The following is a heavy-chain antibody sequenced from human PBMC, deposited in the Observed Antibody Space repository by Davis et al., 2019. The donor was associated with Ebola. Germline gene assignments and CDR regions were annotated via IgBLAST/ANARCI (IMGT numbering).Heavy chain of an antibody. CDR3: ARLQRDYYDSGGYYLTAYFFDS. D-gene: IGHD3-22*01. V-gene: IGHV3-9*01. CDR2: ISWNRGSI. J-gene: IGHJ4*02. CDR1: GFTFSSYA. Sequence: SLKISCAASGFTFSSYAMSWVRQAPGKGLEWVSGISWNRGSIGYADSVKGRFTISRDNAKNSLYLQMNSLRAEDTAVYYCARLQRDYYDSGGYYLTAYFFDSWGQGTLVTVSS.